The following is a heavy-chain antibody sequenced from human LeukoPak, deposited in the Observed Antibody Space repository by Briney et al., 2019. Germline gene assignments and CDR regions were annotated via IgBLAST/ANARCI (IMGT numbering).Heavy chain of an antibody. D-gene: IGHD6-19*01. CDR3: ARNIRYSSGLNWFDP. V-gene: IGHV4-39*01. Sequence: PSETLSLTCTVSGGSISSSSDYWGWIRQPPGKGLEWIGSIYYSGSTYYNPSLKSRVTISVDTSKKQCSLKLGSVTAADTAVYYCARNIRYSSGLNWFDPWGQGALVTVSS. J-gene: IGHJ5*02. CDR2: IYYSGST. CDR1: GGSISSSSDY.